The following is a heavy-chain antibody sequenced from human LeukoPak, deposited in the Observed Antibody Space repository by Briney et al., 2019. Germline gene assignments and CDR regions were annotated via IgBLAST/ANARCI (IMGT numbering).Heavy chain of an antibody. V-gene: IGHV3-23*01. D-gene: IGHD3-10*01. CDR1: GFTFSSYA. CDR3: AKDLFIIERSDAFDI. CDR2: ISGSGGST. Sequence: GGSLRLSCAASGFTFSSYAMSWVRQAPGKGLEWVSAISGSGGSTYYADSVKGRFTISRDNSKNTLYLRMNSLRAEDTAVYYCAKDLFIIERSDAFDIWGQGTMVTVSS. J-gene: IGHJ3*02.